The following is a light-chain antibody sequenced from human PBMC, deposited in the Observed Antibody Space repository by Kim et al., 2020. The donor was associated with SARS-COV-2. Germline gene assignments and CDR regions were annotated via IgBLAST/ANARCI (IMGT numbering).Light chain of an antibody. CDR3: QSYDSSLSAYV. J-gene: IGLJ1*01. CDR1: SSNIGAGYD. V-gene: IGLV1-40*01. CDR2: GNN. Sequence: RVTISCTGSSSNIGAGYDVHWYQQLPGTAPKLLIYGNNDRPSGVPDRFSGSKSGTSASLAITGLQAEDEADYYCQSYDSSLSAYVFGTGTKVTVL.